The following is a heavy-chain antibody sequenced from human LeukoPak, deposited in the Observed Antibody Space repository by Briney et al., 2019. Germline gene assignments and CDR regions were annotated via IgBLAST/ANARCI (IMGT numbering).Heavy chain of an antibody. V-gene: IGHV3-66*01. CDR2: IYSGGST. CDR1: GFTVSSNY. Sequence: GGSLRLSCAASGFTVSSNYMSWVRQAPGKGLEWVSVIYSGGSTYYADSVKGRFTISRDNAKNSLYLQMNSLRAEDTAVYYCARGGCSSTSCYNPFDYWGQGTLVTVSS. J-gene: IGHJ4*02. D-gene: IGHD2-2*02. CDR3: ARGGCSSTSCYNPFDY.